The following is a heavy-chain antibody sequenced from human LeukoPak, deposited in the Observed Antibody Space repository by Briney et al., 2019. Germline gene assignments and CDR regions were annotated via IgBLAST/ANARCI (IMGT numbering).Heavy chain of an antibody. J-gene: IGHJ6*03. CDR2: INSDGSST. CDR1: GFTFSSYW. Sequence: GGSLRLSCAASGFTFSSYWMHWVRQAPGKGLVWVSRINSDGSSTSYADSVKGRFTISRDNAKNTLYLQMNSLRAEDTAVYYCARGPDYYDSSGWYYYYYMDVWGKGTTVTVSS. CDR3: ARGPDYYDSSGWYYYYYMDV. D-gene: IGHD3-22*01. V-gene: IGHV3-74*01.